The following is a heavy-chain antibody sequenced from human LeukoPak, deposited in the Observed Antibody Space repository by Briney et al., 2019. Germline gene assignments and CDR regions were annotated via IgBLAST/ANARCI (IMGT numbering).Heavy chain of an antibody. CDR2: IYYSGST. V-gene: IGHV4-59*12. Sequence: SETLSLTCTVSGGSISSYYWSWIRQPPGKGLEWIGYIYYSGSTNYIPSLKSRVTISVDTSKNQFSLKLSSVTAADTAVYYCARDGWESGDYWGQGTLVTVSS. J-gene: IGHJ4*02. D-gene: IGHD1-26*01. CDR1: GGSISSYY. CDR3: ARDGWESGDY.